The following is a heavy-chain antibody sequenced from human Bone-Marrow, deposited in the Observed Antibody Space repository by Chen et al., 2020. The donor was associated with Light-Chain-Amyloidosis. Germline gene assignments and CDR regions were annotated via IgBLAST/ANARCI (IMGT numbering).Heavy chain of an antibody. Sequence: QVQLVESGGGVVQPGGSLRLSCAASGFAFSSYAMHWVRQAPGEGLEWVAYIRYDGNTIYYADAVKGRFTISRDNSKNTLYLQMNSLRAEDTAMYYCAKDYDFWSGLLEYWGQGTLVTVSS. D-gene: IGHD3-3*01. J-gene: IGHJ4*02. CDR2: IRYDGNTI. CDR3: AKDYDFWSGLLEY. V-gene: IGHV3-30*02. CDR1: GFAFSSYA.